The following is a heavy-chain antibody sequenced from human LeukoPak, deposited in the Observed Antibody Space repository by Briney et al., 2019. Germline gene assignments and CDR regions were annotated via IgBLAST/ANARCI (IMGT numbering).Heavy chain of an antibody. CDR2: INPNTGGT. V-gene: IGHV1-2*02. J-gene: IGHJ4*02. Sequence: ASVKVSCKASGYSFTAHYIHWVRQAPGQGLEWMGSINPNTGGTNYAEKFQGRVTMTSDTSTTTAYMGLSSLSSDDTAVYFCSRPSAAAGAVGYWGQGTLVTVSS. D-gene: IGHD6-13*01. CDR3: SRPSAAAGAVGY. CDR1: GYSFTAHY.